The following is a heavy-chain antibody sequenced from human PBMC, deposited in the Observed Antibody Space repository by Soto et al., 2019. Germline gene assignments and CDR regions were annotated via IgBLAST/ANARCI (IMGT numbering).Heavy chain of an antibody. Sequence: ASVKVSCKASGSTFTGYYMHWVRQAPGQGLEWMGWINPNSGGTNYAQKFQGRVTMTRDTSISTAYMELSRLRSDDTAVYYCARSLAISYDFWSGYRNYYGMDVWGQGTTVTVSS. CDR1: GSTFTGYY. J-gene: IGHJ6*02. CDR3: ARSLAISYDFWSGYRNYYGMDV. V-gene: IGHV1-2*02. D-gene: IGHD3-3*01. CDR2: INPNSGGT.